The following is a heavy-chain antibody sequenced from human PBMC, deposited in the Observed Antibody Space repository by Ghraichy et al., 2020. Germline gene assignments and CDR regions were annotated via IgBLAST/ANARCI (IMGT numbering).Heavy chain of an antibody. Sequence: SETLSLTCTVSGGSISSYYWSWIRQPPGKGLEWIGYIYYSGSTNYNPSLKSRVTISVDTSKNQFSLKLSSVTAADTAVYYCARQGYCSSIRGRDGAFDIWGQGTMVTVSS. CDR1: GGSISSYY. CDR3: ARQGYCSSIRGRDGAFDI. J-gene: IGHJ3*02. D-gene: IGHD2-2*01. V-gene: IGHV4-59*08. CDR2: IYYSGST.